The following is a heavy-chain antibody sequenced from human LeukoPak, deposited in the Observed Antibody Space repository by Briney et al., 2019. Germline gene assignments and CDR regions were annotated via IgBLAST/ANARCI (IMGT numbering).Heavy chain of an antibody. CDR2: IYSGGST. CDR1: GFTLSSNY. J-gene: IGHJ4*02. D-gene: IGHD4-17*01. V-gene: IGHV3-66*01. CDR3: ARVDYGDYGFDY. Sequence: PGGSLRLSCAASGFTLSSNYMSWVRQAPGKGLEWGSVIYSGGSTYYADSVKGRFTISRDNSKNTLYLQMNSLRAEDTAVYYCARVDYGDYGFDYWGQGTLVTVSS.